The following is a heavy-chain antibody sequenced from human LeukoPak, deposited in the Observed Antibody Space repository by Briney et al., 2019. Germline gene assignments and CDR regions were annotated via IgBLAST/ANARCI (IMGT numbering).Heavy chain of an antibody. D-gene: IGHD3-9*01. Sequence: KPSETLSLTCTVSGPSISSSSYYWGSIRQPPGKGLEWTGSIYDSGSTYYNPSLKSRVTISVDTSKNPFSLKLSSVTAADTAVYYCARGYDTFNHWGQGTLVTVSS. CDR3: ARGYDTFNH. CDR2: IYDSGST. V-gene: IGHV4-39*01. J-gene: IGHJ4*02. CDR1: GPSISSSSYY.